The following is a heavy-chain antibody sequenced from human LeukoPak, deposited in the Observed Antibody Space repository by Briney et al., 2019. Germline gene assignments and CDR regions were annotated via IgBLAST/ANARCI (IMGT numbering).Heavy chain of an antibody. CDR2: IYISGST. CDR1: GGSFSNYY. J-gene: IGHJ4*02. Sequence: PSETLSLTCTVSGGSFSNYYWSWIRQPAGKGLEWIGRIYISGSTNYNPSLKSRVTMSVDTSKNQFSLKLSSVTAADTAVYYCARGRKKYGAHPLDYWGQGTLVTVSS. V-gene: IGHV4-4*07. CDR3: ARGRKKYGAHPLDY. D-gene: IGHD4-17*01.